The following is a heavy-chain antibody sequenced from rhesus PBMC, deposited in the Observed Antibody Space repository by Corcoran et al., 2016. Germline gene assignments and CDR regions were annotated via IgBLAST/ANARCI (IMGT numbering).Heavy chain of an antibody. J-gene: IGHJ6*01. Sequence: EVQLVETGGGLVQPGGSLRLSCAASGFTFSSYAMQWVRQAPGRGLEWISAINSGGGSTYYADSVKGRFTISRDNSKNTLSLQMNSLRAEDTAVYYCAKGYEDDYGYYYSNYYGLDSWGQGVVVTVSS. V-gene: IGHV3-103*01. CDR2: INSGGGST. CDR3: AKGYEDDYGYYYSNYYGLDS. CDR1: GFTFSSYA. D-gene: IGHD3-9*01.